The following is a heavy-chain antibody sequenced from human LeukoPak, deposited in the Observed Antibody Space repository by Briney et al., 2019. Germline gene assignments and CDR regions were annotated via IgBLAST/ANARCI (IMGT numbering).Heavy chain of an antibody. D-gene: IGHD3-22*01. CDR2: IIPIFGTA. J-gene: IGHJ5*02. V-gene: IGHV1-69*13. CDR3: ARDDSSGYYHLQGVSQA. CDR1: GGTFSSYA. Sequence: GASVKVSCKASGGTFSSYAISWVRQAPGQGLEWMGGIIPIFGTANYAQKFQGRVTITADESTSTAYMELSSLRSEDTAVYYCARDDSSGYYHLQGVSQAWGQGTLVTVSS.